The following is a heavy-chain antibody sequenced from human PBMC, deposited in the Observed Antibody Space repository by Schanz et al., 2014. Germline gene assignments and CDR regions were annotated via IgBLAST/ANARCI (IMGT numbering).Heavy chain of an antibody. CDR3: TADLWFGAVWGVW. V-gene: IGHV3-23*04. CDR1: GFTFSSYA. D-gene: IGHD3-10*01. Sequence: EVQVVESGGGLVQPGGSLRLSCTASGFTFSSYAMSWVRQAPGKGLEWVSAISGSGGSTYYADSVKGRFTISRDNSKNTLYLQMNSLRAEDTAVYYCTADLWFGAVWGVWWGQGTLXTVSS. CDR2: ISGSGGST. J-gene: IGHJ4*02.